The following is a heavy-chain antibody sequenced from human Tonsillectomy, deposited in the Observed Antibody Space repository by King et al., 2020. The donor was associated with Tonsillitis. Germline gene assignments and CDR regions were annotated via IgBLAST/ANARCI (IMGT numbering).Heavy chain of an antibody. D-gene: IGHD3-3*01. J-gene: IGHJ3*02. CDR2: ISGSGGVT. CDR3: ARSRITIFGVVITDVFAI. CDR1: RFTFSSYA. V-gene: IGHV3-23*04. Sequence: VQLVESGGGLVQPGGSLRLSCAASRFTFSSYAMSWVRKAPGKGLEWVSTISGSGGVTYYADSVKGRFTISRDNSKNTVYLQMNSLRAEDTAIYYCARSRITIFGVVITDVFAIWGQGKVVTVSS.